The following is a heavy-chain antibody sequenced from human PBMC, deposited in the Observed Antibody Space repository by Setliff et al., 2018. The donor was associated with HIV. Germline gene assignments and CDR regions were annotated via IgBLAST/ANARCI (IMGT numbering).Heavy chain of an antibody. CDR2: ISYSGST. Sequence: PSETLSLTCTVSDGSMKSYDWNWIRQSPGKGLEWIGHISYSGSTNYNPSLKSRVTISKDTPKDQSSLKLTSVTAADTAVYFCARGITVSDVVTTKWLDTWGQGTLVTVSS. CDR1: DGSMKSYD. V-gene: IGHV4-59*01. CDR3: ARGITVSDVVTTKWLDT. J-gene: IGHJ5*02. D-gene: IGHD3-3*01.